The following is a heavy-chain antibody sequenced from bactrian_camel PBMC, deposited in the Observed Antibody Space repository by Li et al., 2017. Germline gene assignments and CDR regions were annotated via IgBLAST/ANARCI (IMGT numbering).Heavy chain of an antibody. CDR2: IFTGTGST. D-gene: IGHD6*01. CDR1: GFIFSSHS. V-gene: IGHV3S31*01. Sequence: VQLVESGGGSVELGGSLTLSCTPLGFIFSSHSVAWFRQAPGQKREGIAVIFTGTGSTYYADSIKERFTIFHDGALNTVYLQMNSLEPEDTAMYYCAADRRWILSCFPGSRSRASGYWAQGTQVTVS. CDR3: AADRRWILSCFPGSRSRASGY. J-gene: IGHJ6*01.